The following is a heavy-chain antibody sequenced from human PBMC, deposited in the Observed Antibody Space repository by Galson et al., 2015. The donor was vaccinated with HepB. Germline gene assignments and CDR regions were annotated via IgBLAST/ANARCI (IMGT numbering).Heavy chain of an antibody. D-gene: IGHD2-2*01. J-gene: IGHJ6*03. CDR1: GINFSNSG. CDR2: IWYDGSNK. Sequence: SLRLSCAASGINFSNSGMHWVRQAPGKGLEWVALIWYDGSNKNYADPVKGRFTISRDTSKNRLYLQMNSLRVEDTAVYYCAGDRRDVVVSAAPGTSWRKGRYMDDWGKGTTVTVSS. V-gene: IGHV3-33*01. CDR3: AGDRRDVVVSAAPGTSWRKGRYMDD.